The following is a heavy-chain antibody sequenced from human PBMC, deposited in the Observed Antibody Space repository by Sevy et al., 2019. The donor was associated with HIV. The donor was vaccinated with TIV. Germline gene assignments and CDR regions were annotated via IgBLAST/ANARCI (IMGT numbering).Heavy chain of an antibody. CDR2: ISGSGGST. CDR1: GFTFSSYA. CDR3: AKGSASGWGYDFWSGYYGGSWFDP. V-gene: IGHV3-23*01. Sequence: GGSLRLSCAASGFTFSSYAMSWVRQAPGKGLEWVSAISGSGGSTYYADSVKGRFTISRDNSKNTLYRQMNSLRAEDTAVYYCAKGSASGWGYDFWSGYYGGSWFDPWGQGTLVTVSS. J-gene: IGHJ5*02. D-gene: IGHD3-3*01.